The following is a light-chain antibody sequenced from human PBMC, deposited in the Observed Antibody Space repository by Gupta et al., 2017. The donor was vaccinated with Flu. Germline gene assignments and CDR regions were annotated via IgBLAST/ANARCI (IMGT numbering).Light chain of an antibody. J-gene: IGLJ3*02. CDR1: SSHIGSNY. CDR3: AAWDDSLSGHWV. CDR2: RNN. Sequence: VTISCSGSSSHIGSNYVYWYQQLPGTAPKLLIYRNNQRPSGVPDRFSGSKSGTSASLAISGLRSEDEADYYCAAWDDSLSGHWVFGGGTKLTVL. V-gene: IGLV1-47*01.